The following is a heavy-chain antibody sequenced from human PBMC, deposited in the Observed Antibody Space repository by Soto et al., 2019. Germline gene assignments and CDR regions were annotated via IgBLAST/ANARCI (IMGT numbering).Heavy chain of an antibody. Sequence: GGSLRLSCEASGFIFTNFWMHWVRQVPGKGLVWVSRIDTSGSSTSYADSVKGRFTISRDNAKNTVSLQMNSLRAEDTGVYYCAKDSRYFGLWSQGSLVTVSS. CDR2: IDTSGSST. J-gene: IGHJ4*02. CDR1: GFIFTNFW. V-gene: IGHV3-74*01. CDR3: AKDSRYFGL. D-gene: IGHD3-9*01.